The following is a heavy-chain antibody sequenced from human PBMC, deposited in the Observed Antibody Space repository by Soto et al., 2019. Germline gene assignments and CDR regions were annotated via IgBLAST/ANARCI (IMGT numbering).Heavy chain of an antibody. CDR2: ISLNGDI. CDR1: GGSITSGHW. V-gene: IGHV4-4*02. J-gene: IGHJ4*03. CDR3: ATRETRTGGPV. Sequence: QVQLQESGPGLVESSGTLSLTCAVYGGSITSGHWWTWVRQSPGKGLEWIGEISLNGDINYSPSLQSRVTVSMDMSRIQLSLSLTSVTAADTAVYYCATRETRTGGPVWGPATVVTVSS. D-gene: IGHD2-8*02.